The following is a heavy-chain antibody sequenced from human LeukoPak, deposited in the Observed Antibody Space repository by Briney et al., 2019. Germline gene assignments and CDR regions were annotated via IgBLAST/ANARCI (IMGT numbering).Heavy chain of an antibody. V-gene: IGHV3-23*01. CDR2: ISGSGGST. Sequence: PGGSLRLSCTASGFTFSTYAMSWVRQAPGMGLEWVSSISGSGGSTFYADSVKGRFTISRDNSKNTLNLQMNSLRAEDSAVYYCAREEAVRRFGHDYWGQGMLVTVSS. CDR3: AREEAVRRFGHDY. D-gene: IGHD6-6*01. J-gene: IGHJ4*02. CDR1: GFTFSTYA.